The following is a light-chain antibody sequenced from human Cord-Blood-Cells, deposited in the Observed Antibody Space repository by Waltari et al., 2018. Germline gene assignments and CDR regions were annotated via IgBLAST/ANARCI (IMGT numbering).Light chain of an antibody. V-gene: IGLV3-21*04. Sequence: SYVLTQPPSVSVAPGKTARITCGGNNIGSKSVHWSQQKPGQAPVLVIYYDSDRPSGIPERFSGSNSGNTATLTISRVEAGDEADYYCQVWDSSSDHPYVFGTGTKVTVL. CDR1: NIGSKS. CDR3: QVWDSSSDHPYV. CDR2: YDS. J-gene: IGLJ1*01.